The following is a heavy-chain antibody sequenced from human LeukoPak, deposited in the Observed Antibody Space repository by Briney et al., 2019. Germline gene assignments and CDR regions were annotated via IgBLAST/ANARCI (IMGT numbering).Heavy chain of an antibody. Sequence: SGGSLRLSCAASGFIVSSYYMNWVRQAPGKGLEWVSGLYSGGSTYYADSVKGRFTISRDKSKNTLYLQMNSLRAEDTAVYYCARDATAIGYCSSTSCYPYYFDYWGQGTLVTVSS. V-gene: IGHV3-53*01. CDR3: ARDATAIGYCSSTSCYPYYFDY. CDR1: GFIVSSYY. J-gene: IGHJ4*02. CDR2: LYSGGST. D-gene: IGHD2-2*01.